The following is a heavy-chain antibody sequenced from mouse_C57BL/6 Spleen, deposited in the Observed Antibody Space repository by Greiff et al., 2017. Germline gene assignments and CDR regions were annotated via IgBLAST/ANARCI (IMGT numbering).Heavy chain of an antibody. J-gene: IGHJ3*01. CDR2: IHPNSGST. CDR3: ARWDDPTGWFAY. D-gene: IGHD2-3*01. V-gene: IGHV1-64*01. CDR1: GYTFTSYW. Sequence: QVQLQQPGAELVKPGASVKLSCKASGYTFTSYWMHWVKQRPGQGLEWIGMIHPNSGSTNYNEKFKSKATLTVDKSSSTAYMQLSSLTSEDSAVYYCARWDDPTGWFAYWGQVTQVTVSA.